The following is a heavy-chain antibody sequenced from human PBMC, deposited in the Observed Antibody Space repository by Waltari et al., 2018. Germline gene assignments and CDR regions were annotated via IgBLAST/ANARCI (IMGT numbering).Heavy chain of an antibody. Sequence: QVQLVQSGAEVKKPGASVQVSCKASGYTFTGYYMHWVRQAPGQGLGWMGWINPNSGCTNYAQKVQGRVTMTSDTSSSTAYMELSRLRSDDTAVYYCARVGRKQLVTGALYYWGQGTLVTVSS. J-gene: IGHJ4*02. D-gene: IGHD6-6*01. CDR3: ARVGRKQLVTGALYY. CDR2: INPNSGCT. CDR1: GYTFTGYY. V-gene: IGHV1-2*02.